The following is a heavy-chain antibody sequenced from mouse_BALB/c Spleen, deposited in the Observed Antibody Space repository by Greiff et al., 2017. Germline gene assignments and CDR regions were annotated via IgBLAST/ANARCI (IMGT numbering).Heavy chain of an antibody. V-gene: IGHV1S29*02. Sequence: VQLQQSGPELVKPGASVKISCKASGYTFTDYNMHWVKQSHGKSLEWIGYIYPYNGGTGYNQKFKSKATLTVDNSSSTAYMELRSLTSEDSAVYYCANVYDGYYDYAMDYWGQGTSVTVSS. CDR2: IYPYNGGT. CDR3: ANVYDGYYDYAMDY. J-gene: IGHJ4*01. D-gene: IGHD2-3*01. CDR1: GYTFTDYN.